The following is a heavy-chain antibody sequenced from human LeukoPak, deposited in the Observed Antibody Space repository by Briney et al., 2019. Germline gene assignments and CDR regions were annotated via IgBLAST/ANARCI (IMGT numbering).Heavy chain of an antibody. Sequence: ASVKVSCKASRYIFTGYQIHWVRQAPGEGLEWMGWINPKSGDTNYAQNFRDRVTVTRDSSVSTVYMELNSLRSDDTALYYCAREGRWESGYKFGSGTSALGFWGQGTLVSVSS. CDR3: AREGRWESGYKFGSGTSALGF. V-gene: IGHV1-2*02. J-gene: IGHJ4*02. D-gene: IGHD3-10*01. CDR1: RYIFTGYQ. CDR2: INPKSGDT.